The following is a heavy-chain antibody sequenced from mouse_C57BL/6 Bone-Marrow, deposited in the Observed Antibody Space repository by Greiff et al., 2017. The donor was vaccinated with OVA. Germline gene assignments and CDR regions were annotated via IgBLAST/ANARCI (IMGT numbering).Heavy chain of an antibody. CDR2: IYPRSGNT. CDR1: GYTFTSYG. V-gene: IGHV1-81*01. Sequence: QVQLQQSGAELARPGASVKLSCKASGYTFTSYGISWVKQRTGQGLEWIGEIYPRSGNTYYNEKFKGKATLTADKSSSTAYMELRSLTSEDSAVYFGARGPPIYDYGSSPDFDYWGQGTTLTVSS. J-gene: IGHJ2*01. CDR3: ARGPPIYDYGSSPDFDY. D-gene: IGHD1-1*01.